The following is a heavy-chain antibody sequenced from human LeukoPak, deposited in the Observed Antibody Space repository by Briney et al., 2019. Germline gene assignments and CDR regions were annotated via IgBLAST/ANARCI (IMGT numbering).Heavy chain of an antibody. D-gene: IGHD3-3*01. Sequence: GASVKVSCKASGYTFTSYGISWVRQAPGQGLEWMGWISAYNGNTNYAQKFQGRVTITADESTSTAYMELSSLRSEDTAVYYCARVLESYYDLPGNWFDPWGQGTLVTVSS. V-gene: IGHV1-18*01. CDR2: ISAYNGNT. CDR3: ARVLESYYDLPGNWFDP. CDR1: GYTFTSYG. J-gene: IGHJ5*02.